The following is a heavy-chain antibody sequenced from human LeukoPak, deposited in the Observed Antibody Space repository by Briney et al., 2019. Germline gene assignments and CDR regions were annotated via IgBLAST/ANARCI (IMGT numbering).Heavy chain of an antibody. D-gene: IGHD5-18*01. CDR1: GGSISSYY. J-gene: IGHJ4*02. Sequence: PSETLSLTCTISGGSISSYYWSWLRQPPGKGQEWTGYIYYSGSTNYNPSLKSRVTISVDTSKNQFSLKLSSVTAADTAVYYCAGRGYSYGYDYWGQGTLVTVCS. CDR2: IYYSGST. V-gene: IGHV4-59*01. CDR3: AGRGYSYGYDY.